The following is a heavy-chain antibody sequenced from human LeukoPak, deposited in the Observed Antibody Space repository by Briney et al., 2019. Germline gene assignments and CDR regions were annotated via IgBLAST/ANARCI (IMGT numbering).Heavy chain of an antibody. Sequence: SETLSLTCTVSDASISTYYWSWIRQPPGKGLEWIGYLYYSGSTTYSPSLKSRVTMSVDTSKRQFSLKLNSVTAADTATYYCARVRGTFETDWGQGTLVTVSS. V-gene: IGHV4-59*01. D-gene: IGHD2/OR15-2a*01. J-gene: IGHJ1*01. CDR2: LYYSGST. CDR3: ARVRGTFETD. CDR1: DASISTYY.